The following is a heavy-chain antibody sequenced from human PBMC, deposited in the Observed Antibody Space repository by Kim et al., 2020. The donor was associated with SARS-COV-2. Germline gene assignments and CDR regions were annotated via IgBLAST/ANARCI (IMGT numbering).Heavy chain of an antibody. J-gene: IGHJ6*02. CDR1: GFTVSSNY. V-gene: IGHV3-53*01. D-gene: IGHD6-19*01. CDR3: ARDQFYSSKSGVRRGGHKMYGMDV. Sequence: GGSLRLSCAASGFTVSSNYMSWVRQAPGKGLEWVSVIYSGGSTYYADSVKGRFTISRDNSKNTLYLQMNSLRAEDTAVYYCARDQFYSSKSGVRRGGHKMYGMDVWGQGTTVTVSS. CDR2: IYSGGST.